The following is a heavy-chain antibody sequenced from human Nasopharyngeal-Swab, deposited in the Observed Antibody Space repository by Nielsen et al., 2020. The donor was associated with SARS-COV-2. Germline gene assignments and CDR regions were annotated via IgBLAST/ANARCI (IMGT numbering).Heavy chain of an antibody. Sequence: VRQPPGKGLEWVSVISGSGITTYYADSVKGRFTISRDNSKNTLYLQMNSLRAEDTAIYYCAGDPRLRYFDYWGQGTLVTVSS. CDR3: AGDPRLRYFDY. CDR2: ISGSGITT. V-gene: IGHV3-23*01. D-gene: IGHD3-16*01. J-gene: IGHJ4*02.